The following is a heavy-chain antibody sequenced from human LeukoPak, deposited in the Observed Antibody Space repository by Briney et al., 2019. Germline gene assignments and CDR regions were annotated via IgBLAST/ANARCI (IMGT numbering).Heavy chain of an antibody. CDR1: GSTFSSYA. J-gene: IGHJ4*02. V-gene: IGHV3-23*01. Sequence: GGSLRLSCAASGSTFSSYAMSWVRQAPGKGLEWVSAISGSGGSTYYADSVKGRFTISRDNSKNTLYLQMNSLRAEDTAVYYCAKDPPRAYCGGDCYSYWGQGTLVTVSS. CDR3: AKDPPRAYCGGDCYSY. CDR2: ISGSGGST. D-gene: IGHD2-21*02.